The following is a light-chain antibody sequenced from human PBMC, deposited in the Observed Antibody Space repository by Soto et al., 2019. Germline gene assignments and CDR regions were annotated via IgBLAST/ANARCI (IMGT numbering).Light chain of an antibody. V-gene: IGLV1-51*02. CDR1: SSNIGNNY. CDR3: VTMDSSLSAGV. Sequence: QSVLTQPPSVSAAPGQKDTMSCSGSSSNIGNNYVSWYQQLPGTAPKLLIYENNKRPSGIPDRFSGSKSGTSATLGITGLQTGDEADYYCVTMDSSLSAGVFGGGTKVTVL. CDR2: ENN. J-gene: IGLJ2*01.